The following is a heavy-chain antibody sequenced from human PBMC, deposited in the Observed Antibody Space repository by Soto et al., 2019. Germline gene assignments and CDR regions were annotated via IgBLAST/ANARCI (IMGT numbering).Heavy chain of an antibody. CDR1: GYTFTXYG. CDR2: ISAYNGNT. J-gene: IGHJ4*02. V-gene: IGHV1-18*01. Sequence: ASVKVSCKASGYTFTXYGISWVRQAPGQGPEWMGWISAYNGNTNYAQKLQGRVTMTTDTSTSTAYMELRSLRSDDTAVYYCARGESTYYYDSSGYPRPFDYWGQGTLVTVSS. CDR3: ARGESTYYYDSSGYPRPFDY. D-gene: IGHD3-22*01.